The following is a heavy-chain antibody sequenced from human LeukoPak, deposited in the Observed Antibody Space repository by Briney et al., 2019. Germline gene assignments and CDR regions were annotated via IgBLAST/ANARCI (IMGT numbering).Heavy chain of an antibody. Sequence: GGSLRLSCAASGFTFDDYAMHWVRQAPGKGLEWVSGISWNSGSIGYADSVKGRFTISRDNAKNSLYLQMNSLRAVDMALCYCAKAFCSSTSCQGDYWGQGTLVTVSS. D-gene: IGHD2-2*01. J-gene: IGHJ4*02. V-gene: IGHV3-9*03. CDR3: AKAFCSSTSCQGDY. CDR1: GFTFDDYA. CDR2: ISWNSGSI.